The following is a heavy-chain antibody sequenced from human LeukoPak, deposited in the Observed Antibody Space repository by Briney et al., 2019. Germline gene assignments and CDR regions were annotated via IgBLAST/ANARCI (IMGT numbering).Heavy chain of an antibody. J-gene: IGHJ4*02. Sequence: GGSLRLSCAASGFTFSSYNMNWVRQPPGKGLEWVSYISSSPTTTYYADSVKGRFTISRDNAKNSLYLQMNSLRDEDTAVYYCARNGWKSLDYWGQGTLVTVSS. V-gene: IGHV3-48*02. CDR3: ARNGWKSLDY. D-gene: IGHD1-1*01. CDR2: ISSSPTTT. CDR1: GFTFSSYN.